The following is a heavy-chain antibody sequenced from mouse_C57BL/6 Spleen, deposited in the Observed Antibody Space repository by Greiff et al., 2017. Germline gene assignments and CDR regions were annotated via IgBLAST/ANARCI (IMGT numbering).Heavy chain of an antibody. CDR2: IDPSDSYT. D-gene: IGHD1-1*01. CDR1: GYTFTSYW. J-gene: IGHJ1*03. V-gene: IGHV1-50*01. Sequence: VQLQQPGAELVKPGASVKLSCKASGYTFTSYWMPWVKQRPGQGLEWIGEIDPSDSYTNYNQKFKGKATLTVDTSSSTAYMQLSSLTSEDSAVYYCARGAYYYGSSHWYFDVWGTGTTVTVSS. CDR3: ARGAYYYGSSHWYFDV.